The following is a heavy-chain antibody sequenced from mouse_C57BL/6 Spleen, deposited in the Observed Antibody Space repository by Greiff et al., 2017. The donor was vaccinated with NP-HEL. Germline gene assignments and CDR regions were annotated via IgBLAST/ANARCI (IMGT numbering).Heavy chain of an antibody. J-gene: IGHJ3*01. CDR1: GFTFSSYA. CDR3: ARGDGYYLAWFAY. V-gene: IGHV5-4*03. CDR2: ISDGGSYT. D-gene: IGHD2-3*01. Sequence: DVKLVESGGGLVKPGGSLKLSCAASGFTFSSYAMSWVRQTPEKRLEWVATISDGGSYTYYPDNVKGRFTISRDNAKNNLYLQMSHLKSEDTAMYYCARGDGYYLAWFAYWGQGTLVTVSA.